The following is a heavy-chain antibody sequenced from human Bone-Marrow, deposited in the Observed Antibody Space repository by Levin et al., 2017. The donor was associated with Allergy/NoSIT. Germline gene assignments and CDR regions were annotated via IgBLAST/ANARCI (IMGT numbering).Heavy chain of an antibody. CDR2: IYYSGST. V-gene: IGHV4-31*02. J-gene: IGHJ2*01. CDR1: GVSFSSGGYY. CDR3: ARVRHGTPSVPKWYFDV. D-gene: IGHD5/OR15-5a*01. Sequence: NTSETLSLTCSVSGVSFSSGGYYWSWVRQDPGKGLEWIGYIYYSGSTYYNPSLKSRVSISLDMSKNQFSLKLSSVTAADTAVYYCARVRHGTPSVPKWYFDVWGRGTQVTVSS.